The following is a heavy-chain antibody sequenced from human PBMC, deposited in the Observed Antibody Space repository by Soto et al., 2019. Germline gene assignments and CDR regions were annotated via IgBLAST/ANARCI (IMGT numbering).Heavy chain of an antibody. CDR1: GYRFTSYY. D-gene: IGHD6-6*01. CDR2: INPGGGAT. CDR3: ARDLSISTRPSLFDP. V-gene: IGHV1-46*01. Sequence: ASVKVSCKSSGYRFTSYYVHWVRQAPGKGLEWMGRINPGGGATNYSQKFQGRISMSRDTSTTTFYMELNNLRSEDTALYYCARDLSISTRPSLFDPWGQGTLVTVAS. J-gene: IGHJ5*02.